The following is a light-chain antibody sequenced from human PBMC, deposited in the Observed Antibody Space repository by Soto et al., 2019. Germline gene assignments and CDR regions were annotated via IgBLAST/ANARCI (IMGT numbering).Light chain of an antibody. CDR2: DAS. J-gene: IGKJ2*01. Sequence: DIQMTQSPSTLSASVGDRVTITCRASQSISSWLAWYQQKPGKAPKLLIYDASSLESRVPSRFSGSGSGTEFTLTIRGLRTDDFATYYCQQYNTYSYTFGKGTKLEIK. CDR3: QQYNTYSYT. V-gene: IGKV1-5*01. CDR1: QSISSW.